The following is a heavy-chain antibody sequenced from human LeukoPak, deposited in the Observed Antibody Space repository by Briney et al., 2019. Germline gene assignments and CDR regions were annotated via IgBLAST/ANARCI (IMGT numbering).Heavy chain of an antibody. V-gene: IGHV4-39*07. CDR3: ARAVSGRFDY. J-gene: IGHJ4*02. CDR1: GGSISSSSYY. Sequence: EPSETLSLTCTVSGGSISSSSYYWGWIRQPPGKGLEWIGSIYYSGSTNYNPSLKSRVTISVDTSKNQFSLKLSSVTAADTTIYYCARAVSGRFDYWGQGTLVTVSS. CDR2: IYYSGST. D-gene: IGHD6-19*01.